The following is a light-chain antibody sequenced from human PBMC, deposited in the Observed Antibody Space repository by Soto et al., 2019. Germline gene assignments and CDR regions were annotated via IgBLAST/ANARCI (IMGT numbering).Light chain of an antibody. CDR3: CSYAGSTTFWV. V-gene: IGLV2-23*02. CDR2: EVN. Sequence: QSALTQPASVSGSPGQSVTISCTGTSSDVGSYNLVSWYQQHPGKAPKLMSYEVNKRPSGVSNRFSGSKSDNTASLTISGLQAEDEADYYCCSYAGSTTFWVFGGGTQLTVL. J-gene: IGLJ3*02. CDR1: SSDVGSYNL.